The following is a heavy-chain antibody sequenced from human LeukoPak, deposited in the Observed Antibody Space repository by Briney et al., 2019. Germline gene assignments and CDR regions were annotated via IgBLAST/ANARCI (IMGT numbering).Heavy chain of an antibody. J-gene: IGHJ5*02. CDR1: GFTFSSYW. CDR3: ASPNWGSNWFDP. Sequence: PGGSLRLSCAASGFTFSSYWMSWVRQAPGKGLEWVANIKQDGTDKNYVDSVKGRFIISRDNTKKSLYLEMSSLRAEDTAVYYCASPNWGSNWFDPWGQGTLVTVSS. CDR2: IKQDGTDK. V-gene: IGHV3-7*01. D-gene: IGHD7-27*01.